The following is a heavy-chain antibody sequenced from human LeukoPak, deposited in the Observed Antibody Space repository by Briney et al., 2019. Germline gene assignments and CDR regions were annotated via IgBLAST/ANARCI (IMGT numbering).Heavy chain of an antibody. V-gene: IGHV3-48*02. CDR1: GFTFNNYI. J-gene: IGHJ4*02. CDR2: ISSGSGNM. Sequence: GGSLRLSCAASGFTFNNYIMTWVCQAPGRGLEWVSYISSGSGNMYYADSVKGRFTISRDNAKTSLYLQMNSLRDEDTAVYYCARAVLGYSWVYDYWGQGTLVTVSS. D-gene: IGHD5-18*01. CDR3: ARAVLGYSWVYDY.